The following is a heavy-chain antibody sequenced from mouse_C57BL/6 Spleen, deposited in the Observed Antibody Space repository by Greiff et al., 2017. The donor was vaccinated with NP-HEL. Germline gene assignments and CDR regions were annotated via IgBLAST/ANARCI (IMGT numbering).Heavy chain of an antibody. J-gene: IGHJ2*01. V-gene: IGHV5-4*03. CDR2: ISDGGSYT. CDR1: GFTFSSYA. D-gene: IGHD3-2*02. Sequence: EVKLVESGGGLVKPGGSLKLSCAASGFTFSSYAMSWVRQTPEKRLEWVATISDGGSYTYYPDNVKGRFTISRDNAKNNLYLQMSHLKSEDTAMYYCARSQLRLHYFDYWGQGTTLTVSS. CDR3: ARSQLRLHYFDY.